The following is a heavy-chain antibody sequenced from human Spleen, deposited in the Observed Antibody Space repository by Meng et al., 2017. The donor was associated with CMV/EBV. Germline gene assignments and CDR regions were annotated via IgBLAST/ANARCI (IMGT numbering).Heavy chain of an antibody. D-gene: IGHD2-2*01. V-gene: IGHV3-23*01. Sequence: GGSLRLSCAASGFTFRSHALSWVRQAPGKGLEWVSSISGPGGATYSADSVKGRFTISRDNSKNTLYLQMTSLRPEDTAVYYCARGMRGYCSTTTCSPFDYWGQGTLVTVSS. J-gene: IGHJ4*02. CDR1: GFTFRSHA. CDR3: ARGMRGYCSTTTCSPFDY. CDR2: ISGPGGAT.